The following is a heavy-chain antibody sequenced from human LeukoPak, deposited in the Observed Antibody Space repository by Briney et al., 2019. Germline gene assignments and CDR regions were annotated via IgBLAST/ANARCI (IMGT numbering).Heavy chain of an antibody. J-gene: IGHJ5*02. CDR3: ARDGGAAAMFWFDP. CDR2: ISSSSSYI. CDR1: GFTFSSYS. V-gene: IGHV3-21*01. Sequence: GGSLRLSCAASGFTFSSYSMNWVRQAPGKGLEWVSSISSSSSYIYYAGSVMGRFTISRDNAKNSLYLQMNSLRAEDTAVYYCARDGGAAAMFWFDPWGQGTLVTVSS. D-gene: IGHD2-2*01.